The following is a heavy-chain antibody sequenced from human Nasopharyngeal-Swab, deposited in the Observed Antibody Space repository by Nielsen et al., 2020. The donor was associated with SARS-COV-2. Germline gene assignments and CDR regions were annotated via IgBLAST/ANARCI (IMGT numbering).Heavy chain of an antibody. V-gene: IGHV3-30*18. CDR1: GFTFGSYG. Sequence: GGSLRLSCAASGFTFGSYGMHWARRAPGKGLEWVAVISVDGSNEDYAESVKGRFTISRDNSKNTLYLQMNSLRAEDTAVYYCAKCIRGLTGFYFSMDVWGKGTTVTVSS. CDR3: AKCIRGLTGFYFSMDV. J-gene: IGHJ6*04. CDR2: ISVDGSNE. D-gene: IGHD3-9*01.